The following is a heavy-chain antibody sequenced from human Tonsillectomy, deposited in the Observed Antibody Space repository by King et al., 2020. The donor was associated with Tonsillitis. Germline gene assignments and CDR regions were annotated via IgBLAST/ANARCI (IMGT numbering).Heavy chain of an antibody. CDR1: GGSISSYY. CDR2: IYYSGST. CDR3: ARVLPTGEWYFDL. V-gene: IGHV4-59*01. Sequence: VQLQESGPGLVKPSETLSLTCTVSGGSISSYYWSWIRQPPGKGLEWIGYIYYSGSTNYNPSLKSRVTISVETSKNQFSLKLSSVTAADTAVYSCARVLPTGEWYFDLWGRGTLVTVSS. J-gene: IGHJ2*01. D-gene: IGHD7-27*01.